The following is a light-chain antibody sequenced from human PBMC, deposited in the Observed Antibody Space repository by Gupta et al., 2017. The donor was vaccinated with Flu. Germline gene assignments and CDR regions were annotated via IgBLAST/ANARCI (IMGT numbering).Light chain of an antibody. CDR2: AAS. Sequence: DIQMTQSPSSLSASVGDRVTITCRASQYISTYLNWYQQKPGKAPKLLIYAASSWQSGVTSRFSGSGSGKDFTLTISSRQPEDFAPYYCQQSDSNRPYTFGQGTKMDIK. CDR1: QYISTY. J-gene: IGKJ2*01. V-gene: IGKV1-39*01. CDR3: QQSDSNRPYT.